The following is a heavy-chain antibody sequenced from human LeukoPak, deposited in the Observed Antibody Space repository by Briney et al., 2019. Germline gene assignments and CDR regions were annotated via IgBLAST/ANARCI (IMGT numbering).Heavy chain of an antibody. J-gene: IGHJ4*02. CDR3: AKTPSEWLRHFDY. D-gene: IGHD5-12*01. V-gene: IGHV3-48*01. Sequence: PGGSLRLSCTASGFTFSTYSMNWVRQAPGRGLEWVSYISGSSSSSDGGAKQYADSVKGRFTISRDNSKNTLYLQMNSLRAEDTAVYYCAKTPSEWLRHFDYWGQGTLVTVSS. CDR2: ISGSSSSSDGGAK. CDR1: GFTFSTYS.